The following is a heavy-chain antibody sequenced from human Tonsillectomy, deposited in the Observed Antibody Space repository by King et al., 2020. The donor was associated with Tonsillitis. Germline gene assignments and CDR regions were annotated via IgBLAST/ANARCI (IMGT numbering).Heavy chain of an antibody. J-gene: IGHJ4*02. CDR2: IYYSGST. Sequence: QLRESGPGLVKPSETLSLTCTVSGGSISSYYWSWIRQPPGKGLEWIGYIYYSGSTNYNPSLKSRVTISVDTSKNQFSLKLSSVTAADTAVYYCARGGRDDYVWGSYRYIPFDYWGQGTLVTVSS. D-gene: IGHD3-16*02. CDR3: ARGGRDDYVWGSYRYIPFDY. CDR1: GGSISSYY. V-gene: IGHV4-59*01.